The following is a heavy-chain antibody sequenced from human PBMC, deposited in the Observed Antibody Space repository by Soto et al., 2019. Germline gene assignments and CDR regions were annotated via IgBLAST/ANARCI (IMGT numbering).Heavy chain of an antibody. CDR1: GFTFSSYS. CDR3: ASDPYCGGDCYDAFDI. CDR2: ISSSSSTI. D-gene: IGHD2-21*02. J-gene: IGHJ3*02. Sequence: CGSLRLSCAASGFTFSSYSMNWVCQAPGKGLEWVSYISSSSSTIYYADSVKGRFTISRDNAKNSLYLQMNSLRDEDTAVYYCASDPYCGGDCYDAFDIWGQGTMVTVSS. V-gene: IGHV3-48*02.